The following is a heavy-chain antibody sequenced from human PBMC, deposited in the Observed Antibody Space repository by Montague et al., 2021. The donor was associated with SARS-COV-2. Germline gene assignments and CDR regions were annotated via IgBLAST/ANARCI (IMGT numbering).Heavy chain of an antibody. D-gene: IGHD3-16*02. CDR2: IYYSGST. CDR3: ARALIMITFGGVIAHWFDP. Sequence: SETLSLTCTVSGGSISSSSYYWGWIRQPPGKGLEWIGSIYYSGSTYYNPSLKSRVTISVDTSKNQFSLKLSSVTAADTAVYYCARALIMITFGGVIAHWFDPWGQETLVTASS. V-gene: IGHV4-39*07. CDR1: GGSISSSSYY. J-gene: IGHJ5*02.